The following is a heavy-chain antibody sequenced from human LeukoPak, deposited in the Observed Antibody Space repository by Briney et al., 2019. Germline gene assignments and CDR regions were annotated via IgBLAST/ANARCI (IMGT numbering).Heavy chain of an antibody. Sequence: GGSLRLSCRGYGFTFGDHAMSWVRQAPGKGLEWVGFIRSKAYRGTTEHAASVKGRFTISRDDSTSIAYLQMNSLRIEDTAVYYCARGPIQLWIHNAMDVWGQGTTVTVSS. V-gene: IGHV3-49*04. CDR1: GFTFGDHA. CDR2: IRSKAYRGTT. D-gene: IGHD5-18*01. J-gene: IGHJ6*02. CDR3: ARGPIQLWIHNAMDV.